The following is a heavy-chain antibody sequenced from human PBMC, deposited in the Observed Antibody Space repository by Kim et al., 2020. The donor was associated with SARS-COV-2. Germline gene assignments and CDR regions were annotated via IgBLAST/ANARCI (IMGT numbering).Heavy chain of an antibody. CDR3: ARGVAAAESSIDI. D-gene: IGHD6-13*01. Sequence: YAQKVQGRVTMTRNTSISTAYMELSRRRSDDTAVYYCARGVAAAESSIDIWGQGTMVTVSS. J-gene: IGHJ3*02. V-gene: IGHV1-2*02.